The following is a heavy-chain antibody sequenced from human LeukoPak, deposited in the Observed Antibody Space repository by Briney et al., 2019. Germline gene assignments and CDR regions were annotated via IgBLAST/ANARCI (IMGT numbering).Heavy chain of an antibody. J-gene: IGHJ3*02. CDR2: INTNTGNP. V-gene: IGHV7-4-1*02. CDR3: ARVAALTGGTDDAFDI. CDR1: GYTFTSYA. Sequence: GASVKVSCKASGYTFTSYAMNWVRQAPGQGLEWMEWINTNTGNPTSAQGFTGRFVFSLDTSVSTAYLQISSLKAEDTAVYYCARVAALTGGTDDAFDIWGQGTMVTVSS. D-gene: IGHD7-27*01.